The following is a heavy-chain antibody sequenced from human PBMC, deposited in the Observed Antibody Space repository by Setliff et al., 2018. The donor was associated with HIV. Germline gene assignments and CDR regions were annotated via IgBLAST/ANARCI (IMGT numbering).Heavy chain of an antibody. CDR1: GFTFDNYA. V-gene: IGHV3-33*01. Sequence: GGSLRLSCAASGFTFDNYAMHWVRQAPGKGLEWVAVIWYDGLEKYYGDSVKGRFTVSRDNSKNSLYLQMNSLRAEDTAVYYCARVEYVNYILDAFDIWGQGTMVTVSS. CDR2: IWYDGLEK. D-gene: IGHD4-4*01. CDR3: ARVEYVNYILDAFDI. J-gene: IGHJ3*02.